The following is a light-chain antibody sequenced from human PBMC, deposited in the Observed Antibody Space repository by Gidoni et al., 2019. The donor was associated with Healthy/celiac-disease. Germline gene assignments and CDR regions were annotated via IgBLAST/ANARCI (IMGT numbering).Light chain of an antibody. CDR3: QSYDSSLSGRYV. J-gene: IGLJ1*01. Sequence: SVLTPPPSVSGAPGQRVTISCTGSSSNIGAGYDVHWYQQLPGTAPKLLIYGNSNRPSGVPDRFSGSKSGTSASLAITGLQAEDEADYYCQSYDSSLSGRYVFGTGTKVTVL. V-gene: IGLV1-40*01. CDR2: GNS. CDR1: SSNIGAGYD.